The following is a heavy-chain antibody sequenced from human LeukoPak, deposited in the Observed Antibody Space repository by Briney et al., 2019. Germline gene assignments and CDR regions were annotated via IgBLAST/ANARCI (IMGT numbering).Heavy chain of an antibody. D-gene: IGHD3-22*01. CDR3: AKGSSGYFADL. CDR2: ISNDGGGT. J-gene: IGHJ5*02. V-gene: IGHV3-23*01. CDR1: GFIFNTYG. Sequence: GRSLRLACAVAGFIFNTYGLIWVRQAAGEGLGWVSAISNDGGGTQCADCVEGRFTISRDNSKNTLFLQMSSLRAEDTALYYCAKGSSGYFADLWGQGTLVTVSS.